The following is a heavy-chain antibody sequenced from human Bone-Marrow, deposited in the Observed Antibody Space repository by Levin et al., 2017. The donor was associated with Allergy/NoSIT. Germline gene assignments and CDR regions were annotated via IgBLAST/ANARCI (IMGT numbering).Heavy chain of an antibody. CDR1: GFSVSSSY. V-gene: IGHV3-53*01. Sequence: GGSLRLSCAASGFSVSSSYMSWVRQAPGKGLEWVSVFLSGGSTYYADSVKGRFTISRDNSKNTLYLQMNSLRAEDTAVYYCARSGYGSGSHSYYGMDVWGQGTTVTVSS. CDR2: FLSGGST. D-gene: IGHD3-10*01. J-gene: IGHJ6*02. CDR3: ARSGYGSGSHSYYGMDV.